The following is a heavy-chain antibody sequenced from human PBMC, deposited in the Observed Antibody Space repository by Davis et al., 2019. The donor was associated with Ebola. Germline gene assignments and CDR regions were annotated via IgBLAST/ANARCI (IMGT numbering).Heavy chain of an antibody. CDR2: MNPNSGST. V-gene: IGHV1-8*01. CDR1: GYTFTSYD. D-gene: IGHD1-14*01. Sequence: ASVKVSCKASGYTFTSYDINWVRQAPGQGLEWMGWMNPNSGSTGYAQMFQGRVTMTRDTSISTAYMELSSLRFEDTAVYYCARNPAKTGLFDHWGQGTLVIVSS. J-gene: IGHJ5*02. CDR3: ARNPAKTGLFDH.